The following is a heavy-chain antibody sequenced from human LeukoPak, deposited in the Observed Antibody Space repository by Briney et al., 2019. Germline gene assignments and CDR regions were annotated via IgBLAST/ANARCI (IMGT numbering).Heavy chain of an antibody. D-gene: IGHD2-2*03. CDR3: ARAGYCSSTSCSYYYYYMDV. V-gene: IGHV4-59*12. J-gene: IGHJ6*03. Sequence: PSETLSLTCTVSGGSINTYYWSWIRQPPGRGLEWIGNIYYNGSTNYNPSLKSRVIISVDTSKNQFSLKLSSVTAADTAVYYCARAGYCSSTSCSYYYYYMDVWGKGTTVTVSS. CDR2: IYYNGST. CDR1: GGSINTYY.